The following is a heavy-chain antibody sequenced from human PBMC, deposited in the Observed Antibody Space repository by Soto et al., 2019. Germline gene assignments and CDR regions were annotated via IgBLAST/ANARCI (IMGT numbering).Heavy chain of an antibody. D-gene: IGHD4-17*01. CDR3: ARADGDYAALMGY. V-gene: IGHV3-21*01. CDR1: GFTFSSYS. J-gene: IGHJ4*02. Sequence: EVQLVESGGGLVKPGGSLRLSCAASGFTFSSYSMNWVRQAPGKGLEWVSSISSSSSYIYYADSVKGRFTISRDNAKNSLCLQMNSLRAEDTAVYYCARADGDYAALMGYWGQGTLVTVSS. CDR2: ISSSSSYI.